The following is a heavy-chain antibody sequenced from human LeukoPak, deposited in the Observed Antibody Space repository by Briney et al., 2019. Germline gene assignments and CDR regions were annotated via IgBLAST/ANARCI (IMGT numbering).Heavy chain of an antibody. CDR1: RFTFHMYA. Sequence: PGGPLRLSCAASRFTFHMYAMSWVRQSPGGGLEWVSSISGSGGGTFYGSSARGRFTISRDNSKNIVFLQMNGLRAEDTAVYYCAKWDENFYYMDVWGQGTTVTVSS. CDR3: AKWDENFYYMDV. D-gene: IGHD1-26*01. V-gene: IGHV3-23*01. CDR2: ISGSGGGT. J-gene: IGHJ6*03.